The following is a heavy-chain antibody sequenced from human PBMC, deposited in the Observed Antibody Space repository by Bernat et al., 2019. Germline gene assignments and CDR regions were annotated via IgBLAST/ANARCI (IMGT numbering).Heavy chain of an antibody. CDR2: IKSDGSIT. Sequence: EVQLVESGGGLVQPGGSLRLSCAASGFTFSSYWMYWVRQAPGKGLVWVSRIKSDGSITTYADSVKGRFTISRDNAKNTLYLQMNSLRAEDTAVYYCARGDIVARVSDYWGQGTLVTVSS. J-gene: IGHJ4*02. CDR3: ARGDIVARVSDY. CDR1: GFTFSSYW. D-gene: IGHD5-12*01. V-gene: IGHV3-74*01.